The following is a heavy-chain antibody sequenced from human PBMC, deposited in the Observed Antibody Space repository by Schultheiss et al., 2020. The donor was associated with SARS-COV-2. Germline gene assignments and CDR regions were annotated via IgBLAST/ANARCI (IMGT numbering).Heavy chain of an antibody. D-gene: IGHD2-21*02. V-gene: IGHV1-2*02. Sequence: ASVKVSCKASGYTFTGYYMHWVRQAPGQGLEWMGWINPNSGGTNYAQKFQGRVTMTRDTSISTAYMELSRLRSDDTAVYYCARDLLVYCGGDCYPGPDYWGQGTLVTVSS. J-gene: IGHJ4*02. CDR3: ARDLLVYCGGDCYPGPDY. CDR1: GYTFTGYY. CDR2: INPNSGGT.